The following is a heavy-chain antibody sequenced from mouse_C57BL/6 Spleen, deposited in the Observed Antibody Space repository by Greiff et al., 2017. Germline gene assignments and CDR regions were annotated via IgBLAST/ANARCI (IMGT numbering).Heavy chain of an antibody. V-gene: IGHV1-52*01. CDR2: IDPSDSET. Sequence: QVQLQQPGAELVRPGSSVKLSCKASGYTFTSYWMHWVKQRPIQGLEWIGNIDPSDSETHYTQKFKDKATLTVDKSSNTAYMQLSSLTSEDSAVYYCARDDYDGFAYWGQGTLVTVSA. J-gene: IGHJ3*01. CDR1: GYTFTSYW. CDR3: ARDDYDGFAY. D-gene: IGHD2-4*01.